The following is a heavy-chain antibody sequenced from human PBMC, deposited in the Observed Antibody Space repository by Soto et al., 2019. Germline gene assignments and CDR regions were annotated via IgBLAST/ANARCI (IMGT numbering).Heavy chain of an antibody. CDR3: ATAYRDYDAFDI. D-gene: IGHD4-17*01. Sequence: SETLSLTCTVSGGSISSGGYYWSWIRQHPGKGLEWIGYIYYSGSTYYNPSLKSRVTISVDTSKNQFSLKLSSVTAADTAVYYCATAYRDYDAFDIWGQGTMVTFSS. CDR2: IYYSGST. V-gene: IGHV4-31*03. J-gene: IGHJ3*02. CDR1: GGSISSGGYY.